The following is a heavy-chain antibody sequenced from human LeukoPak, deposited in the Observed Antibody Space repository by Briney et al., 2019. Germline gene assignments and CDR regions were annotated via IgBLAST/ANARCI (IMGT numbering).Heavy chain of an antibody. CDR1: GFTFSSYA. CDR2: ISGSGGST. V-gene: IGHV3-23*01. CDR3: AKDPIAQRVLYFDY. D-gene: IGHD6-13*01. J-gene: IGHJ4*02. Sequence: GGSLRLSCAASGFTFSSYAMSWVRQAPGEGLEWVSAISGSGGSTYYADSVKGRFTISRDNSKNTLYLQMNSLRAEDTAVYYCAKDPIAQRVLYFDYWGQGTLVTVSS.